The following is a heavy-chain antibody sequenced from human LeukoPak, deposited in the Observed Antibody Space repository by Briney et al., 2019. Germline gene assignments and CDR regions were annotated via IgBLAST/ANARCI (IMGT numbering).Heavy chain of an antibody. D-gene: IGHD3-3*02. J-gene: IGHJ5*02. Sequence: SETLSLTCSVSGDSISNYYWNWIRQSPGKGLEWIGYILSSGSTHHNPSLASQISLSMDPSKNQFSLKLSSVTAADTAVYYCARRVISEFSIDKGNWLDPWGQGTLVTVSS. V-gene: IGHV4-4*09. CDR1: GDSISNYY. CDR3: ARRVISEFSIDKGNWLDP. CDR2: ILSSGST.